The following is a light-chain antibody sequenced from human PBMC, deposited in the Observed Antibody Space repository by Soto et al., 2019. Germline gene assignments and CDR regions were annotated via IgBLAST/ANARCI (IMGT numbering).Light chain of an antibody. CDR3: HQRYKWTPIT. V-gene: IGKV3D-20*02. CDR2: GAS. Sequence: EIVLTQSPGTLSLSPWERATLSCRASQSVSSSYLAWYQQKPGQAPRLLIYGASSTGTGTPDRFSGSGTGTDFAFTISSREPEADAVADYHQRYKWTPITFGQGTRLEIK. CDR1: QSVSSSY. J-gene: IGKJ5*01.